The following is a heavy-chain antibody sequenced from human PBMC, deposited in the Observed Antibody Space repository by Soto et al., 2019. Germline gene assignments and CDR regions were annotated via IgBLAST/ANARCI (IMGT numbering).Heavy chain of an antibody. CDR1: GYSFSTYW. D-gene: IGHD2-2*01. Sequence: GESLKISCKGAGYSFSTYWIVWVRQMPGKGLEWMGAIYPGDSDTRYSPSFRGQVTISADESINTAYLQWNSLKASDTAMYCCPRHKGYCSSTSCYGMDVWGQGATVTVSS. J-gene: IGHJ6*02. V-gene: IGHV5-51*01. CDR3: PRHKGYCSSTSCYGMDV. CDR2: IYPGDSDT.